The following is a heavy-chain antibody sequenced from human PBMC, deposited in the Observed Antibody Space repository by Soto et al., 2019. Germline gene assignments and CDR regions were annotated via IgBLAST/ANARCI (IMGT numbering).Heavy chain of an antibody. D-gene: IGHD3-3*01. CDR2: IYYSGST. Sequence: SETLSLTCTVSGGSISSYYWSWVRQPPGKGLEWIGYIYYSGSTNYNPSLKSRVTISVDTSKNQFSLKLSSVTAADTAVYYCARTPPSYEFWSGYYTPYFDYWGQGTLVTVYS. V-gene: IGHV4-59*01. CDR1: GGSISSYY. J-gene: IGHJ4*02. CDR3: ARTPPSYEFWSGYYTPYFDY.